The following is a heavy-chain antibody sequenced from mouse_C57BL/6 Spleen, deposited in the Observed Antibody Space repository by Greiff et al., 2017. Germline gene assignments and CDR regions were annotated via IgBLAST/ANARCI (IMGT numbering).Heavy chain of an antibody. CDR2: IRSKSNNYAT. CDR1: GFSFNTYA. CDR3: VRQAYYSPYYAMDY. D-gene: IGHD2-12*01. Sequence: DVQLVESGGGLVQPKGSLKLSCAASGFSFNTYAMNWVRQAPGKGLEWVARIRSKSNNYATYYADSVKDRFTISRDDSESMLYLQMNNLKTEDTAMYYCVRQAYYSPYYAMDYWGQGTSVTVSS. J-gene: IGHJ4*01. V-gene: IGHV10-1*01.